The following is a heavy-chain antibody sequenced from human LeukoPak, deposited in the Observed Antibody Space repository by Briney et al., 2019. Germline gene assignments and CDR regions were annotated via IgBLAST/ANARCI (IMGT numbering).Heavy chain of an antibody. V-gene: IGHV4-61*05. CDR2: ISYSGST. CDR3: ARGFDGPNAFDI. D-gene: IGHD3-9*01. J-gene: IGHJ3*02. CDR1: GGSISSSSYY. Sequence: PSVTLSLTCTVSGGSISSSSYYWGWIRQPPGKGLEWIGHISYSGSTNYNPSLKSRVTVSIDTSKNQVSLKLSSMTAADTAVYYCARGFDGPNAFDIWGQGTMVTVSS.